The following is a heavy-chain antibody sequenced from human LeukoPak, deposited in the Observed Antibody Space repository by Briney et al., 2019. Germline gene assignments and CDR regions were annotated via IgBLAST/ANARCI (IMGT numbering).Heavy chain of an antibody. CDR1: GFTFSSYA. V-gene: IGHV3-30*01. Sequence: PGGSLRLSCAASGFTFSSYAMHWARQAPGKGLEWVAVISYDGRNKYYADSVKGRFTISRDNSKNTLYLQMNSLRAEDTAVYYCARDGPFYCSSTSCYIYYFAYWGQGPLVTVSS. CDR2: ISYDGRNK. CDR3: ARDGPFYCSSTSCYIYYFAY. J-gene: IGHJ4*02. D-gene: IGHD2-2*02.